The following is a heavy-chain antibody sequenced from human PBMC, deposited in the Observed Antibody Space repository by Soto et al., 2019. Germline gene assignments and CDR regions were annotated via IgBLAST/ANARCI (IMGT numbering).Heavy chain of an antibody. CDR2: ISPSTGNT. CDR1: GYTFMNYA. D-gene: IGHD2-15*01. V-gene: IGHV1-18*01. CDR3: ARCYCSVGSCYTCWHFDL. Sequence: QVQLVQSGAEVKEPGASVKLSCQASGYTFMNYAISWVRQAPGQGLEWMGWISPSTGNTDQAQNFQGRVIMTLDTSTNTANMELRTLRSDDSAVYYCARCYCSVGSCYTCWHFDLWGRGTLVTVSS. J-gene: IGHJ2*01.